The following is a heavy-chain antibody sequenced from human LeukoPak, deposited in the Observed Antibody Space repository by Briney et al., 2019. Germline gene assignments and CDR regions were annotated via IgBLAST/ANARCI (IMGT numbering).Heavy chain of an antibody. Sequence: SETLSLTCNVSGDSMSSHYWSWFRQPAGKGLEWIGRIYTSGNTNYNPSLKSRITMSVDASMNHFSLKLTSVTAADTAVYYCAREYDPSTRYFDYWGQGTLVTVSS. D-gene: IGHD3-3*01. V-gene: IGHV4-4*07. CDR2: IYTSGNT. CDR1: GDSMSSHY. CDR3: AREYDPSTRYFDY. J-gene: IGHJ4*02.